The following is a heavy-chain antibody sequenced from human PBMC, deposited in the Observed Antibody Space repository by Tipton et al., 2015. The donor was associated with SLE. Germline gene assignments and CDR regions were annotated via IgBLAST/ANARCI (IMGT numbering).Heavy chain of an antibody. Sequence: TLSLTCTVSGGSIGRSSFYWGWIRQPPGEVLEWIGSIHYSGTTNYNPSLKSRVTISVDTSKNQFSLKLSSMTAADTAVYYCAIQVGDFDYWGQGSLVTVSS. V-gene: IGHV4-39*07. CDR3: AIQVGDFDY. CDR2: IHYSGTT. J-gene: IGHJ4*02. CDR1: GGSIGRSSFY. D-gene: IGHD1-26*01.